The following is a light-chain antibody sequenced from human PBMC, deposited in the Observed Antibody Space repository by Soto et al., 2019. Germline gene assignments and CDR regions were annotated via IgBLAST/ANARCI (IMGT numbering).Light chain of an antibody. J-gene: IGKJ1*01. Sequence: EIVLTQSPGTLSLSPGERATLSCRASQSVSSSFLAWYQQKPGQAPTLLIYGASSRATGIPDRFSGSGSGTDFSLTISRLEPEDFAVYYCQQYGSSPPLTFGQGTKVEIK. CDR1: QSVSSSF. V-gene: IGKV3-20*01. CDR2: GAS. CDR3: QQYGSSPPLT.